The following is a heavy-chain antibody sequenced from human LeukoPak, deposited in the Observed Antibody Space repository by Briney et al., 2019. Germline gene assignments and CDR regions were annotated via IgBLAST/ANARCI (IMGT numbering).Heavy chain of an antibody. J-gene: IGHJ4*02. D-gene: IGHD2-15*01. CDR2: IKQDGSEK. CDR1: GFTFSSYW. CDR3: ATYCSGGCRYDY. Sequence: GGSLRLSCAASGFTFSSYWMNWVRLAPGKGLEWVANIKQDGSEKYYVDSVKGRFTISRDNAKNSLYLQMNSLRAEDTAVYYCATYCSGGCRYDYWGQGTLVTVSS. V-gene: IGHV3-7*01.